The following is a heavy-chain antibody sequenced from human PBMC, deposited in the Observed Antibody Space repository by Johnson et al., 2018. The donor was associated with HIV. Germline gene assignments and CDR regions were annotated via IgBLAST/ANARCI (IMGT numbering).Heavy chain of an antibody. D-gene: IGHD2-15*01. CDR1: GFTVSSNY. CDR2: IYSGGST. Sequence: VQLVESGGGLVQPGGSLRLSCAASGFTVSSNYMSWVRQAPGKGLEWVSVIYSGGSTYYAGSVKGRFTISRENAKNSLYLQMNSLRAGDTAVYYCARAGYCSGGSCYSGVDAFDIWGQGTMVTVSS. V-gene: IGHV3-66*01. CDR3: ARAGYCSGGSCYSGVDAFDI. J-gene: IGHJ3*02.